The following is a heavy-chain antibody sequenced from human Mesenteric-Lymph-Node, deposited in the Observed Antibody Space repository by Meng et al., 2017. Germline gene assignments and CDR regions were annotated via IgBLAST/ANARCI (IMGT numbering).Heavy chain of an antibody. CDR2: IYHSGST. J-gene: IGHJ4*02. V-gene: IGHV4-38-2*01. CDR3: ARAPLDWELAAAGLLYYFDY. D-gene: IGHD6-13*01. CDR1: GYSISSGYY. Sequence: SETLSLTCAVSGYSISSGYYWGWIRQPPGKGLEWIGSIYHSGSTYYNPSLKSRVTISVDTSKNQFSLKLSSVTAADTAVYYCARAPLDWELAAAGLLYYFDYWGQGTLVTVSS.